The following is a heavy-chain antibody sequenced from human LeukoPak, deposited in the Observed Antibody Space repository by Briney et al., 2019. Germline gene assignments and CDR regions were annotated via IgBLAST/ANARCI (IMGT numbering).Heavy chain of an antibody. D-gene: IGHD5-24*01. V-gene: IGHV4-59*01. CDR1: GGSISSYY. CDR2: IYYSGST. J-gene: IGHJ6*03. Sequence: SETLSLTCTVSGGSISSYYWSWIRQPPGKGLEWIGYIYYSGSTNYNPSLKSRVTISVDTSKNQFSLKLSSVTAADTAVYYCARERDGYNSYYYYYMDVWGKGTTVTVSS. CDR3: ARERDGYNSYYYYYMDV.